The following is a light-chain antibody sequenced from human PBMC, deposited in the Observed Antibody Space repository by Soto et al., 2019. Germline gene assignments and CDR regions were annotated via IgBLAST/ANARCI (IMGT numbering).Light chain of an antibody. CDR1: SIDVGGYNY. V-gene: IGLV2-14*01. Sequence: QSALTQPASVSGSPGQSITISCTGTSIDVGGYNYVSWYQQHPGKAPKLMIYEVINRPSGVSNRFSGSKSGNTASLTISGLQAEDEADYYCSSYTSSSTRVFGGGTKLTVL. J-gene: IGLJ3*02. CDR3: SSYTSSSTRV. CDR2: EVI.